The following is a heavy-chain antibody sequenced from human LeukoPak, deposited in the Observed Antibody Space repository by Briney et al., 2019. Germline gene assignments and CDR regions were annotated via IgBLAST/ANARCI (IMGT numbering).Heavy chain of an antibody. CDR3: ARQSTVTTSWFDP. D-gene: IGHD4-4*01. J-gene: IGHJ5*02. CDR2: IYYSGST. CDR1: GGSISSYY. Sequence: SETLSLTCTVSGGSISSYYWSWIRQPPGKGLEWIGYIYYSGSTNYNPSPKSRVTISVDTSKNQFSLKLSSVTAADTAVYYCARQSTVTTSWFDPWGQGTLVTVSS. V-gene: IGHV4-59*08.